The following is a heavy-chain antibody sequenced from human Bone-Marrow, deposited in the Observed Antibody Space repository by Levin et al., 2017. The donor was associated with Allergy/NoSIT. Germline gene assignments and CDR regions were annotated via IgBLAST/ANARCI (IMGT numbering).Heavy chain of an antibody. CDR1: GGTFSSYA. D-gene: IGHD6-6*01. CDR3: ARGETLENYYYYYGMDV. Sequence: RASVKVSCKASGGTFSSYAISWVRQAPGQGLEWMGGIIPIFGTANYAQKFQGRVTITADESTSTAYMELSSLRSEDTAVYYCARGETLENYYYYYGMDVWGQGTTVTVSS. J-gene: IGHJ6*02. V-gene: IGHV1-69*13. CDR2: IIPIFGTA.